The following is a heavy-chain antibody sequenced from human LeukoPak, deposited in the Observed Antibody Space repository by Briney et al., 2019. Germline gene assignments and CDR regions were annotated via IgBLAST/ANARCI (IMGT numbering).Heavy chain of an antibody. CDR3: ARRLYDSSGYYYVWFDP. CDR1: GGSISNYY. D-gene: IGHD3-22*01. CDR2: VFYSGST. V-gene: IGHV4-59*12. J-gene: IGHJ5*02. Sequence: SETLSLTCTVSGGSISNYYWSWIRQPPGKGLEWIGYVFYSGSTSYNPSLKSRVTISVDTSKNQFSLKLSSVTAADTAVYYCARRLYDSSGYYYVWFDPWGQGTLVTVSS.